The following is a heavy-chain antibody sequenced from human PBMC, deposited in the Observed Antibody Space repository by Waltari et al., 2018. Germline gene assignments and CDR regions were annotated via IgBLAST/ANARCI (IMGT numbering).Heavy chain of an antibody. V-gene: IGHV1-2*06. Sequence: QVQLVQSGAEVKKPGASVKVSCKASGYTFTGYYMHWVRQAPGQGLEWMGRINPNSGGTNYAQKFQERVTITRDMSTSTAYMELSSLRSEDTAVYYCAAQYDFWSGYPSGFDYWGQGTLVTVSS. CDR2: INPNSGGT. J-gene: IGHJ4*02. CDR1: GYTFTGYY. D-gene: IGHD3-3*01. CDR3: AAQYDFWSGYPSGFDY.